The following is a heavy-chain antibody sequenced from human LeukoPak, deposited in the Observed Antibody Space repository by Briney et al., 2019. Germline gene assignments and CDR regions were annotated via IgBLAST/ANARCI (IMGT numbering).Heavy chain of an antibody. CDR1: GFTFSSYA. J-gene: IGHJ4*02. CDR3: AKDSITLIPSSGWYWVY. CDR2: ISGSGGST. D-gene: IGHD6-19*01. Sequence: GGPLRLSCAASGFTFSSYAMSWVRQAPGKGLEWVSAISGSGGSTYYADSVKGRFTISRDNSKNTLYLQMNSLRAEDTAVYYCAKDSITLIPSSGWYWVYWGQGTLVTVSS. V-gene: IGHV3-23*01.